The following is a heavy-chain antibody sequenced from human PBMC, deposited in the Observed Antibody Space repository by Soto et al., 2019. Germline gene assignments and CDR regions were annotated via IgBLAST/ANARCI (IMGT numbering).Heavy chain of an antibody. V-gene: IGHV3-72*01. CDR1: GFTFSDHY. J-gene: IGHJ4*02. CDR2: TRNKANSYTT. CDR3: ARALGY. Sequence: EVQLVESGGGLVQPGGSLRLSCAASGFTFSDHYMDWVRQAPGKGLEWVGRTRNKANSYTTEYAASVKGRFTISRADSKNSLYLQMNSLKTEDTAVYYCARALGYWGQGTLVTVSS. D-gene: IGHD3-16*01.